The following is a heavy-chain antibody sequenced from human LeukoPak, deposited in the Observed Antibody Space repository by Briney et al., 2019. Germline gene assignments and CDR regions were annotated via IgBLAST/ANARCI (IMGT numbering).Heavy chain of an antibody. CDR2: VFYSGST. CDR3: VRQSRIFGVTRPGYMDV. Sequence: PSGTLSLTCGVSGGSINTNTFFWGWIRQPPGKGLEWIGNVFYSGSTMYNPSLKSRVTMSIDTSKSQFSLSLSSVTAADTAMYWCVRQSRIFGVTRPGYMDVWGKGIMVSVSS. V-gene: IGHV4-39*01. D-gene: IGHD3-3*01. J-gene: IGHJ6*03. CDR1: GGSINTNTFF.